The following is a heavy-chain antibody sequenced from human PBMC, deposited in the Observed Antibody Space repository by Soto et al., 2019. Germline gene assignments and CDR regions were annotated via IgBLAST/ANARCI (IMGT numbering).Heavy chain of an antibody. J-gene: IGHJ5*02. Sequence: PSETLSLTCTGSGGSISSYYWSWIRQPPGKGLEGIGYIYYSGSTNYNPSLKSRVTISVDTSKNQFSLKLSSVTAADTAVYYCARQGYFDWLLSSNWFDPWGQGTLVTVS. D-gene: IGHD3-9*01. CDR3: ARQGYFDWLLSSNWFDP. CDR1: GGSISSYY. V-gene: IGHV4-59*08. CDR2: IYYSGST.